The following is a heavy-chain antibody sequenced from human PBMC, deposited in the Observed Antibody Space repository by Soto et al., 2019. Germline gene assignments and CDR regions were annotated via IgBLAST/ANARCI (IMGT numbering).Heavy chain of an antibody. V-gene: IGHV1-46*03. CDR1: GYTFTSYY. D-gene: IGHD3-10*01. Sequence: QVQLVQSGAEVKNPGASVTVSCRASGYTFTSYYIHWVRQAPGQGLEWMAIINPNGGSTNYAQRFQCRVTVTRDTSTSIVYMELSSPRSEDTAVYYCSRGLGSGDYWGQGTLVTVSS. J-gene: IGHJ4*02. CDR3: SRGLGSGDY. CDR2: INPNGGST.